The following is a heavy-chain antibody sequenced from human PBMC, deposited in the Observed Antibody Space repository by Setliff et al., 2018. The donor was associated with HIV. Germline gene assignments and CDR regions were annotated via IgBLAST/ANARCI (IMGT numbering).Heavy chain of an antibody. Sequence: SETLSLTCAVYGGSFINYNWTWIRQPPGKGLEWIGEVHDSGSTNYNPSLKSRVTISVDTSKNQFSLKLTSVTAADTAFYYCARGRRGYNFRPDYWGPGTLVTVSS. J-gene: IGHJ4*02. CDR3: ARGRRGYNFRPDY. D-gene: IGHD3-22*01. V-gene: IGHV4-34*01. CDR1: GGSFINYN. CDR2: VHDSGST.